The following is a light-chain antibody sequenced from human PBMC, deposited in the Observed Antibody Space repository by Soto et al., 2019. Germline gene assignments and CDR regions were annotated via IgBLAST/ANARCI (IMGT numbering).Light chain of an antibody. Sequence: EIVLTPSPGTLSSSPGESATLSCRASQSVRSSYLAWYQQKPGQTPRLLIYGASSRASGVPDRFSGSGSGADFTLSITRLEPEDFAVYYCQQYGTFPPTFGQGTKVDIK. V-gene: IGKV3-20*01. J-gene: IGKJ1*01. CDR2: GAS. CDR1: QSVRSSY. CDR3: QQYGTFPPT.